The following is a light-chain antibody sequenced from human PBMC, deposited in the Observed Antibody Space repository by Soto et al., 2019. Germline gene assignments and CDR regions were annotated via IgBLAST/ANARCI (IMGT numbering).Light chain of an antibody. J-gene: IGLJ2*01. CDR1: SSNIGAGYE. V-gene: IGLV1-40*01. CDR3: QVWDSSTVI. CDR2: GNS. Sequence: QSALTQPPSVSGAPGQRVTISCTGSSSNIGAGYEIHWYQQLPGTAPKLLIYGNSNRPSGVPDRLSGSNSGNTATLTISGTPTMDEADYYCQVWDSSTVIFGGGTKLTVL.